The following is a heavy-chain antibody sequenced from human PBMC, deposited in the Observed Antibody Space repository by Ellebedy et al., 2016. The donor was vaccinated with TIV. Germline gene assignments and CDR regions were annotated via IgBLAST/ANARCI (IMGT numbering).Heavy chain of an antibody. CDR2: IYYSGST. D-gene: IGHD6-19*01. J-gene: IGHJ6*02. Sequence: SETLSLTCTVSGGSISSYYWSWIRQPPGKGLEWIGYIYYSGSTNYNPSLKSRVTISVDTPKNQLSLKVSPVTAADTAVYFCARGEGVAVAGTLTYYYYGMDVWGQGTTVTVSS. CDR3: ARGEGVAVAGTLTYYYYGMDV. CDR1: GGSISSYY. V-gene: IGHV4-59*01.